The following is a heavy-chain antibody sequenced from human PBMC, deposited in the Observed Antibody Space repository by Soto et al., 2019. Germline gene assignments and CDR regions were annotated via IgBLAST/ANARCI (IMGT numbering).Heavy chain of an antibody. CDR3: AKAGYSSGSGDY. CDR2: ISYDGSNK. CDR1: GFTFSSYG. D-gene: IGHD6-19*01. V-gene: IGHV3-30*18. Sequence: GSLRLSCAASGFTFSSYGMHWVRQAPGKGLEWVAVISYDGSNKYYADSVKGRFTISRDNSKNTLYLQMNSLRAEDTAVYYCAKAGYSSGSGDYWGQGTLVTVSS. J-gene: IGHJ4*02.